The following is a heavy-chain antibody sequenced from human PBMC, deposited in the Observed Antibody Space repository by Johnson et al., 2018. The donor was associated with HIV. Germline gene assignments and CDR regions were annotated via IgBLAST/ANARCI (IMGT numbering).Heavy chain of an antibody. CDR2: IRHDGSKK. CDR3: AKEPLVRGVNAFDI. V-gene: IGHV3-30*02. J-gene: IGHJ3*02. CDR1: GFTFSNYG. Sequence: QVQLVESGGGVVQPGGSLRLSCAASGFTFSNYGMHWVRQAPGKGLEWVAFIRHDGSKKYYADSVKGRFTIPRDNSKNTLFLQMNSLSAEDTAVYYCAKEPLVRGVNAFDIWGQGTMVTVSS. D-gene: IGHD3-10*01.